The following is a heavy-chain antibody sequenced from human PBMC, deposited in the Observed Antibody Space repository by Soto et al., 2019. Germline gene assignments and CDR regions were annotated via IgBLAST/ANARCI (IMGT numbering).Heavy chain of an antibody. CDR2: IFSNDEK. CDR1: GFSLSNARMG. Sequence: QVTLKESGPVLVKPTETLTLTCTVSGFSLSNARMGVSWIRQPPGKALEWLAHIFSNDEKSYSTSLKSRLTISKDTSKSQVVLTMTNMDPVDTATYYCAKDLGPNYYYYGMDVWGQGTTVTVSS. CDR3: AKDLGPNYYYYGMDV. V-gene: IGHV2-26*01. D-gene: IGHD3-16*01. J-gene: IGHJ6*02.